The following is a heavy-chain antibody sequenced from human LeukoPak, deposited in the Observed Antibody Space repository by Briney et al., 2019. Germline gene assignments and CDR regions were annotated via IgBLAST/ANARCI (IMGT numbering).Heavy chain of an antibody. Sequence: GGSVRLSCAASGFTFSKFSMNWVRQAPGKGLDWVSGVDTSGAATYYADSVKGRFTISRDNSKNTLYLQMNSLRAEDTALYHCAREGVLAAAGDAFDIWGQGTMVTVSS. V-gene: IGHV3-23*01. CDR2: VDTSGAAT. CDR1: GFTFSKFS. J-gene: IGHJ3*02. D-gene: IGHD6-13*01. CDR3: AREGVLAAAGDAFDI.